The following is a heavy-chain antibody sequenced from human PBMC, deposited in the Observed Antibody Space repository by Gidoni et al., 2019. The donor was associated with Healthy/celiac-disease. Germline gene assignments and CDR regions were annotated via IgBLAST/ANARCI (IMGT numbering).Heavy chain of an antibody. CDR1: GYTFTSYA. D-gene: IGHD1-26*01. Sequence: QVQLVQSGAEVKKPGASVKVSCKASGYTFTSYAMHWVRQAPGQRLGWMGWVNAGNGNPKYSQKFQGRVPITRDTSASTAYMELSSLRSEDTAVYYCARDVWGLPGGAFDIWGQGTMVTVSS. CDR3: ARDVWGLPGGAFDI. CDR2: VNAGNGNP. J-gene: IGHJ3*02. V-gene: IGHV1-3*01.